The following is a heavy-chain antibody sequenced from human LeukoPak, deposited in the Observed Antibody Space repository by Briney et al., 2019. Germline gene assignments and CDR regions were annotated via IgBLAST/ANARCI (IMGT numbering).Heavy chain of an antibody. CDR3: VRETISAAGPFDY. V-gene: IGHV3-20*04. CDR2: INWNGGST. J-gene: IGHJ4*02. Sequence: PGGSLRLSCAASGFTFGDYGVGWVRQAPGKGLEWVSSINWNGGSTGYADSVKGRFTISRDNPKNSLFLQMASLRPDDTALYYCVRETISAAGPFDYGGQGTLVTVSS. CDR1: GFTFGDYG. D-gene: IGHD6-13*01.